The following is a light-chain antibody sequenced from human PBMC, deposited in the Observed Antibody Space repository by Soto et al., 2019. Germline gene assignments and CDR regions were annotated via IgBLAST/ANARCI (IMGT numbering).Light chain of an antibody. CDR1: SSDVGAYNH. J-gene: IGLJ3*02. CDR2: EVS. V-gene: IGLV2-14*01. Sequence: QSALTQPASVSGSPGQSITISCTGTSSDVGAYNHVSWYQHHPGKAPKVLIYEVSDRPSGVSNRFSGSKSGNTASLTISGLQAEDEADYYCSSYTVSSTWVFGGGTKLTV. CDR3: SSYTVSSTWV.